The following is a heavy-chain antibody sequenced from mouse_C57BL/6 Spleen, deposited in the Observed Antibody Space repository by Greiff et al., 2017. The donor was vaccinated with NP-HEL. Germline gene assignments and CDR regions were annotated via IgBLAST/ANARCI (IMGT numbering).Heavy chain of an antibody. J-gene: IGHJ4*01. CDR3: TRDGYCAMDD. Sequence: EVKVVESGEGLVKPGGSLKLSCAASGFTFSRYAMSWVRQTPEKRLEWVAYISSGGDYIYYADTVKGRFPISSVNARNTLYLQMSSLKSEDTAMYYCTRDGYCAMDDWGQGTSVTVSS. CDR2: ISSGGDYI. V-gene: IGHV5-9-1*02. CDR1: GFTFSRYA.